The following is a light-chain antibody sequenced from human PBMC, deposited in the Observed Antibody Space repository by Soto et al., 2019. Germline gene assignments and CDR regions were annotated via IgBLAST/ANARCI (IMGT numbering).Light chain of an antibody. J-gene: IGKJ2*02. CDR3: QQFDSVPCT. Sequence: IQMTQSPSSLSASVGDRITITCQASQDIKNYVIWYQHKPGKAPKLLSYDAASLGTGVSSRFSGSGSGTHFTLAISSLQPEDIATYYCQQFDSVPCTFGQGTKLEIK. CDR2: DAA. V-gene: IGKV1-33*01. CDR1: QDIKNY.